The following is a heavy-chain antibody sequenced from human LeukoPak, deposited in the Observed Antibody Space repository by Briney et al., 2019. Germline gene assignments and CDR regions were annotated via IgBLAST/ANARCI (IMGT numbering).Heavy chain of an antibody. J-gene: IGHJ4*02. Sequence: ASVKVSCKASGYTFTGYFMHWVRQAPGQGLEWMGWISAYNGNTNYAQKLQGRVTMTTDTSTSTAYMELRSLRSDDTAVYYCARDSDLRYLDFDYWGQGTLVTVSS. CDR1: GYTFTGYF. D-gene: IGHD3-9*01. CDR2: ISAYNGNT. CDR3: ARDSDLRYLDFDY. V-gene: IGHV1-18*04.